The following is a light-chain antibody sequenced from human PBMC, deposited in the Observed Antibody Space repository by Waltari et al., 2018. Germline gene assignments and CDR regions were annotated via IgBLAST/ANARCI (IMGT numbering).Light chain of an antibody. J-gene: IGLJ3*02. CDR3: CSYAGNYIWV. CDR1: SGDIGRYDL. Sequence: QSALTQPASVSGSPGQSVTISCTEASGDIGRYDLVSWYQQHPGNAPKPIICDVSKRPSGVSDRFSGSKSGDTASLTISGLQFEDEADYYCCSYAGNYIWVFGGGTRLTVL. CDR2: DVS. V-gene: IGLV2-23*02.